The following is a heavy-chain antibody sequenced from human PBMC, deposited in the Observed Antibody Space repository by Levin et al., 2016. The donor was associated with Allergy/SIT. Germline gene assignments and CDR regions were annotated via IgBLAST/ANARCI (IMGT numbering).Heavy chain of an antibody. CDR3: ARQDDSDWYAEGDF. D-gene: IGHD3-9*01. CDR1: GYAFISYW. CDR2: IDPSDSST. Sequence: GESLKISCQVSGYAFISYWIIWVRQMPGKGLEWMGRIDPSDSSTKYSPSFQGHVTISSDTSTRTVSLHWSSLKASDTAMYYCARQDDSDWYAEGDFWGQGTQVTVSS. V-gene: IGHV5-10-1*01. J-gene: IGHJ4*02.